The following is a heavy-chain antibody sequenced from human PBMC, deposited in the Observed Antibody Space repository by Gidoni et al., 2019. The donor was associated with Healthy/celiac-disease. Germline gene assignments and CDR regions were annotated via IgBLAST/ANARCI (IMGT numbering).Heavy chain of an antibody. D-gene: IGHD7-27*01. J-gene: IGHJ6*03. CDR3: ARHPPGASYYYYYMDV. Sequence: EVQLVQSGAEVKKPGESLRISCKGSGYSFTNYWISWVRQMPGKGLEWMGRIDPSDSYTNYSPSFQGHVTISADKSISTAYLQWSSLKASDTAMYYCARHPPGASYYYYYMDVWGKGTTVTVSS. V-gene: IGHV5-10-1*03. CDR1: GYSFTNYW. CDR2: IDPSDSYT.